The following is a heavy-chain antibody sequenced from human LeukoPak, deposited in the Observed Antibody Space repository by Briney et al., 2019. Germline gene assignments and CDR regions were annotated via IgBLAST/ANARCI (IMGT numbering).Heavy chain of an antibody. CDR1: GYTFTGYY. V-gene: IGHV1-2*02. CDR3: ARGHDSSSLYSPHDY. J-gene: IGHJ4*02. CDR2: INPNSGGT. Sequence: ASVKVSCKASGYTFTGYYMHWVGQAPGQGLEWMGWINPNSGGTNSAQKFQGRVTMTRDTSINTAYMDLTRLRSDDTAVYYCARGHDSSSLYSPHDYWGQGTLVTVSS. D-gene: IGHD6-13*01.